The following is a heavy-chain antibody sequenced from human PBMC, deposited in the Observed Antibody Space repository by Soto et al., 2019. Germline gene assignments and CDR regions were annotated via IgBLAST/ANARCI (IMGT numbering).Heavy chain of an antibody. CDR1: GNTFTSYG. Sequence: GASVKVSCKASGNTFTSYGLHWVRQAPGQGLEWMGWINAGNGNTRYSQKFQGRVTITTDTPASTAYMELSSLRSEDTAVYYCARDYRSSFPYYYMDVWGKGTTVTVSS. CDR3: ARDYRSSFPYYYMDV. V-gene: IGHV1-3*01. D-gene: IGHD6-6*01. J-gene: IGHJ6*03. CDR2: INAGNGNT.